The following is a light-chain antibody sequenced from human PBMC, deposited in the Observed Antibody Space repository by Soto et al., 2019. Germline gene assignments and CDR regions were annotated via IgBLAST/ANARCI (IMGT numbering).Light chain of an antibody. CDR2: GAS. CDR3: RHYGSSPRAT. V-gene: IGKV3-20*01. Sequence: EIVLTQSPGTLSLSPGERATLSCRASQSVSSNYLAWYQQKPGQAPRLLIYGASSRATGIQDRFSGSGSGTDFTLTISRLEPEDFAVYYCRHYGSSPRATFGGGTHVEIK. J-gene: IGKJ4*01. CDR1: QSVSSNY.